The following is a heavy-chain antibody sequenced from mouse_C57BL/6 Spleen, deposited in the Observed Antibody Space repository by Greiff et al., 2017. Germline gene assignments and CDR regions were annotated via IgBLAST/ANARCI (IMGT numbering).Heavy chain of an antibody. CDR3: TRLDYDGSPMGD. CDR2: IYPGDGDT. D-gene: IGHD1-1*01. Sequence: VQLQQSGAELVKPGASVKISCKASGYAFSSYWMHWVKQRPGQGLEWIGQIYPGDGDTNYNGKFKGKATLTADKSSSAAYMQLSSLTSEDSAVYCCTRLDYDGSPMGDWGQGTSVTVYS. CDR1: GYAFSSYW. J-gene: IGHJ4*01. V-gene: IGHV1-80*01.